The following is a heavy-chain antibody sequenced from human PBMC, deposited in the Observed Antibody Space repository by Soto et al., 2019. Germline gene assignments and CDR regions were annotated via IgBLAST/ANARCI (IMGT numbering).Heavy chain of an antibody. Sequence: QVQLQESGPGLVKPSQTLSLTCTVSGGSISSAGYYWSWIRQHPGKGLEWIGYIYFSGSTYYNPSLKSRVTISVDTSKNQCSLKLSSVTAADTAVYYCARGHSVLRYFDWPKGWFDPWGQGTLVTVSS. J-gene: IGHJ5*02. CDR1: GGSISSAGYY. CDR3: ARGHSVLRYFDWPKGWFDP. CDR2: IYFSGST. V-gene: IGHV4-31*03. D-gene: IGHD3-9*01.